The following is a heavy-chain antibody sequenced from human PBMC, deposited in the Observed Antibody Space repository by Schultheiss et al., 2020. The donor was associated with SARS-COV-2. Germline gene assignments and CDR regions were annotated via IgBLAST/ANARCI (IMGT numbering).Heavy chain of an antibody. Sequence: GGSLRLSCAASGFTFSSYSMNWVRQAPGKGLEWVSSISSSSSYIYYADSVKGRFTISRDTARNSLYLQMNSLRAEDTAMYYCARVAGMEKDSSSWEPFDYWGQGTLVTVSS. CDR3: ARVAGMEKDSSSWEPFDY. CDR1: GFTFSSYS. D-gene: IGHD6-13*01. V-gene: IGHV3-21*01. CDR2: ISSSSSYI. J-gene: IGHJ4*02.